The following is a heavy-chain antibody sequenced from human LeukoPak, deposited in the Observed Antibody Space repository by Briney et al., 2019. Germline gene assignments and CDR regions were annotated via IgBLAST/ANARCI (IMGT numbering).Heavy chain of an antibody. J-gene: IGHJ1*01. D-gene: IGHD3-22*01. CDR1: GYTFTSYY. Sequence: AASVKVSCKASGYTFTSYYMHWVRQAPGQGLEWMGIINPSGGSTSYAQKFQGRVTMTRDTSTSTVYMELSSLRSEDTAVYYCARGYYDSSGYYFPADYFQHWGQGTLVTVSS. CDR2: INPSGGST. V-gene: IGHV1-46*01. CDR3: ARGYYDSSGYYFPADYFQH.